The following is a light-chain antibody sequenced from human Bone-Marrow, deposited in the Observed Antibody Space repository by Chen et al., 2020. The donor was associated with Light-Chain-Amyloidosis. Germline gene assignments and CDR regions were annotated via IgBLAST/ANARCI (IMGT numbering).Light chain of an antibody. J-gene: IGLJ3*02. CDR2: DDR. CDR1: NIGSTS. V-gene: IGLV3-21*02. Sequence: SYVLTQPSSVSVAPGQTATIACGGNNIGSTSVPWYQQTPGQAPLLVVYDDRDRPSGIPERLSGSNSGTAATLTISRVEAGDEADYYCQVWDRSSDRPVFGGGTKLTVL. CDR3: QVWDRSSDRPV.